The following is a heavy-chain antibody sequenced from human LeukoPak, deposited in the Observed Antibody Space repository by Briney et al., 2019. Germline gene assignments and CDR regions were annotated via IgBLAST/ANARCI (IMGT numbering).Heavy chain of an antibody. Sequence: GASVKVSCKASGGTFSSYAISWVRQAPGQGLEWMGGIIPIFGTANYAQKFQGRVTITADKSTSTAYMELSSLRSEDPAVYYCARAYFKYCSSTSCYSYGYNWFDPWGQGTLVTVSS. V-gene: IGHV1-69*06. CDR1: GGTFSSYA. CDR2: IIPIFGTA. J-gene: IGHJ5*02. D-gene: IGHD2-2*01. CDR3: ARAYFKYCSSTSCYSYGYNWFDP.